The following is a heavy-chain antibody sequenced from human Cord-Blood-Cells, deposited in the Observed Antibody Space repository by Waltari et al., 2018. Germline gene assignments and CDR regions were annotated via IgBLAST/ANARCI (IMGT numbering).Heavy chain of an antibody. Sequence: EVQLVESGGGLVKPGGSLRLSCAASGFTFSSYSMNWVRQAPGKGLEWVSSISSSSSYIYYADSVKGRFTISRDNAKTSLYLQMNSLRAEDTAVYYCARDGSYSSSWYAFDIWGQGTMVTVSS. CDR1: GFTFSSYS. V-gene: IGHV3-21*01. CDR2: ISSSSSYI. J-gene: IGHJ3*02. D-gene: IGHD6-13*01. CDR3: ARDGSYSSSWYAFDI.